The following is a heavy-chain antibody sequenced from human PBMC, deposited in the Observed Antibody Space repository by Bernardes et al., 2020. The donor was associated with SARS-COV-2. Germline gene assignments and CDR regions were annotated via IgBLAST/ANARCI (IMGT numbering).Heavy chain of an antibody. J-gene: IGHJ5*02. CDR3: ATLRYYYDSRGYYLPA. Sequence: GGSLRLSCAASGFTFSIYAMSWVRQAPGKGLEWVSAISSSSSYIYYADSVKGRFTISRDNAKNSLYLQMNSLRAEDTAVYYCATLRYYYDSRGYYLPAWGQGTLVTVSS. CDR1: GFTFSIYA. D-gene: IGHD3-22*01. V-gene: IGHV3-21*01. CDR2: ISSSSSYI.